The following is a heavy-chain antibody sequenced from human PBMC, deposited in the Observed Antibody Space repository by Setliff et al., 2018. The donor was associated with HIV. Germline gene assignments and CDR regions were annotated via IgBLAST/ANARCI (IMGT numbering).Heavy chain of an antibody. Sequence: GGSLRLSCAASGFTLSTYWMTWVRQAPGKGLEWVANIKPDGSMKYYVDSVKGRFTISRDNGKNTLYLQMNSLRAEDSAVYFCARVGLGGAFDIWGQGTKVTVSS. CDR3: ARVGLGGAFDI. CDR1: GFTLSTYW. D-gene: IGHD1-26*01. CDR2: IKPDGSMK. J-gene: IGHJ3*02. V-gene: IGHV3-7*01.